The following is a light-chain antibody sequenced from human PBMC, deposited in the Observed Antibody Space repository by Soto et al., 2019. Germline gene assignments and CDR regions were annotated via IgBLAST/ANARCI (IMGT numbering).Light chain of an antibody. Sequence: DIQMTQSPSSLSASVGDRITITCRASQSISRRLNWYQQKPGKAPKLLIYAASSLQSGVPSGFSGSGSGTDFTLTISCLQPEDFATYYCQQSYSTPPTFGQGTKVEIK. J-gene: IGKJ1*01. V-gene: IGKV1-39*01. CDR2: AAS. CDR1: QSISRR. CDR3: QQSYSTPPT.